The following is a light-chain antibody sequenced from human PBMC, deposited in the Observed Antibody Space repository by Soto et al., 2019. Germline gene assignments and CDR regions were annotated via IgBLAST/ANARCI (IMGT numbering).Light chain of an antibody. Sequence: DIQLTQSPSFLSASVGDRVTITCRASQGISSYLAWYQQKPGKAPKLLIYAASTLQSGVPSRFSGSGSGTEFTLKISSLQPEDFATSYCQQLNSYPITFGQGTRLEIK. J-gene: IGKJ5*01. CDR3: QQLNSYPIT. V-gene: IGKV1-9*01. CDR1: QGISSY. CDR2: AAS.